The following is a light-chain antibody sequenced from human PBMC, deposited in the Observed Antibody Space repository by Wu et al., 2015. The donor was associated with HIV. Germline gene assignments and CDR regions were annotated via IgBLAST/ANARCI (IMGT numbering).Light chain of an antibody. Sequence: DIVLTQSPDTLSLPSGERATLSCRASQNITKYLAWYQQRLGQPPRLLIYDVINRATGIPVRFSGSGSATDFHLTISRLEPEDSAIYYCQQRDDWPLTFGGGTEGGDQ. V-gene: IGKV3-11*01. CDR1: QNITKY. CDR3: QQRDDWPLT. CDR2: DVI. J-gene: IGKJ4*01.